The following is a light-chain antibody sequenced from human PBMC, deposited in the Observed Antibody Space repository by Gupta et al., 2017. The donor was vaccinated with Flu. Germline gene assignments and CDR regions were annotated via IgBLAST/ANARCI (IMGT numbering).Light chain of an antibody. V-gene: IGKV3-11*01. CDR3: LQRSRWLT. J-gene: IGKJ4*01. CDR2: DAS. CDR1: QGVRYY. Sequence: SPVTVSLSPGERATLSCRASQGVRYYLYWYQQKPGQAPRLLIYDASNRASGVPDRFNGSGSGTDFTLTISSRETEDFAVYYCLQRSRWLTFGGGTKVEMK.